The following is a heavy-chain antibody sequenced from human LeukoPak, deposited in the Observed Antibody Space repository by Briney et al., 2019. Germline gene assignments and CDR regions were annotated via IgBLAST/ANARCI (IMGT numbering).Heavy chain of an antibody. Sequence: GGSLRLSCAASGFTFSSYSMNWVRQAPGKGLEWVSSISSSSSYIYYADSVKVRFTISRDNAKNSLYLQMNSLRAEDTAVYYCARGVVPAATVRNWFDPWGQGTLVTVSS. CDR1: GFTFSSYS. D-gene: IGHD2-2*01. CDR2: ISSSSSYI. CDR3: ARGVVPAATVRNWFDP. J-gene: IGHJ5*02. V-gene: IGHV3-21*01.